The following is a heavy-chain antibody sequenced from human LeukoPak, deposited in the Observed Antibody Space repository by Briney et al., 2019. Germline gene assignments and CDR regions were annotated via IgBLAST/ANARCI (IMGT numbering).Heavy chain of an antibody. CDR2: IKQDGSEK. V-gene: IGHV3-7*01. J-gene: IGHJ4*02. Sequence: GSLRLSCAASGFTFSSYWMSWVRQAPGKGLEWVANIKQDGSEKYYVDSVKGRFTISRDNAKNSLYLQMNSLRAEDTAVYYCARDLSGSYRYYFDYWGQGTLVTVSS. D-gene: IGHD1-26*01. CDR1: GFTFSSYW. CDR3: ARDLSGSYRYYFDY.